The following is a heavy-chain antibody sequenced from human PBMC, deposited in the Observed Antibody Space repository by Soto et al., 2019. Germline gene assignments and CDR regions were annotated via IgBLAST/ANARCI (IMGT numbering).Heavy chain of an antibody. CDR2: IYYSGST. J-gene: IGHJ6*02. Sequence: SETLSLTCTVSGGSISSSSYYWGWIRQPPGKGLEWIGSIYYSGSTYYNPSLKSRVAISVDTSKNQFSLKLSSVTAADTAVYYCARHEGEGHGGNFDYYYYGMDVWGQGTTVTVSS. V-gene: IGHV4-39*01. CDR3: ARHEGEGHGGNFDYYYYGMDV. D-gene: IGHD2-21*02. CDR1: GGSISSSSYY.